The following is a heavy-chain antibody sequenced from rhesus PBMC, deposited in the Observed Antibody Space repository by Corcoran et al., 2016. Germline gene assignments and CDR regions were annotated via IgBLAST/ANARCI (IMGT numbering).Heavy chain of an antibody. CDR1: GGSISSSY. CDR2: IYGSGSST. Sequence: QLQLQESGPGLVKPSETLSVTCAVSGGSISSSYWSWIRQAPGKGLEWIGYIYGSGSSTNYNPALKSPVTLSVDTSKNQRSLKLSSVTAAYTAVYYCASSAQQRLVSCDYWGQGVLVTVSS. J-gene: IGHJ4*01. CDR3: ASSAQQRLVSCDY. D-gene: IGHD6S26*01. V-gene: IGHV4-169*02.